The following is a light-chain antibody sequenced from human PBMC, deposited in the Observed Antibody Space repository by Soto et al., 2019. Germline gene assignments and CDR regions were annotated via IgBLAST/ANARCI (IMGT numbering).Light chain of an antibody. CDR2: DAS. J-gene: IGKJ3*01. CDR3: PQFNSYSRVT. V-gene: IGKV1-13*02. Sequence: GDRVTITCRASQGISSALAWYQQKPGKAPKLLIYDASSLESGVPSRFSGSGSGTDFTLTISSLQPEDCATYYCPQFNSYSRVTLSPGNKLDI. CDR1: QGISSA.